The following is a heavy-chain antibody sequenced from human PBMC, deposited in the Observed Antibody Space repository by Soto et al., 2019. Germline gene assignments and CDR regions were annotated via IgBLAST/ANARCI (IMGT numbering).Heavy chain of an antibody. V-gene: IGHV3-21*01. CDR3: ATRADVYYYYGMDV. CDR2: ISSSSSYI. Sequence: GGSLRLSCAASGFTFSSYSMNWVRQAPGKGLEWVSSISSSSSYIYYADSVKGRFTISRDNAKNSLYLQMNSLRAEDTAVYYCATRADVYYYYGMDVWGQGTTVTVYS. CDR1: GFTFSSYS. J-gene: IGHJ6*02.